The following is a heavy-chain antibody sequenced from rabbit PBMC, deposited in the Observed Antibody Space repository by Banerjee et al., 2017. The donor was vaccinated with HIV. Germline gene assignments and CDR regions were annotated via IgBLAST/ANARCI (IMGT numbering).Heavy chain of an antibody. Sequence: EESGGDLVKPGASLTLTCTASGFSFSSGYYMGWVRQAPGKGLEWIGCINIGSGGTVYASWAKGRFTISKTSSTTVTLQMTSLTAADTATYFCARWNSDNTYPNLWGPGTWSPS. CDR1: GFSFSSGYY. CDR3: ARWNSDNTYPNL. D-gene: IGHD7-1*01. J-gene: IGHJ4*01. V-gene: IGHV1S40*01. CDR2: INIGSGGT.